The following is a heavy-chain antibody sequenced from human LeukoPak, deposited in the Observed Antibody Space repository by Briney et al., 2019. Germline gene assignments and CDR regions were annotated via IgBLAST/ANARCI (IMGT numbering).Heavy chain of an antibody. Sequence: SETLSLTCTVSGGSISSYYWSWIRQPPGKGLEWIGYIQTSGSINYNPSLKSRVTISVDTSQNQFSLKLSSVTAADTAVYYCARLMGYDFWSGYSSLEYYYYMDVWGKGTTVTVSS. V-gene: IGHV4-4*09. CDR3: ARLMGYDFWSGYSSLEYYYYMDV. D-gene: IGHD3-3*01. CDR1: GGSISSYY. CDR2: IQTSGSI. J-gene: IGHJ6*03.